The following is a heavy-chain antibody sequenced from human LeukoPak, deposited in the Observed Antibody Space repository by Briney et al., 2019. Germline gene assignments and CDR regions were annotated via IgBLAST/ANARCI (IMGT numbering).Heavy chain of an antibody. V-gene: IGHV3-21*01. CDR3: ARVRYSGYDSTRFDP. D-gene: IGHD5-12*01. J-gene: IGHJ5*02. CDR1: GFTFSSYW. Sequence: GGSLRLSCAAPGFTFSSYWMNWVRQAPGKGLEWVSSISSSSSYIYYADSVKGRFTISRDNAKNSLYLQMNSLRAEDTAVYYCARVRYSGYDSTRFDPWGQGTLVTVSS. CDR2: ISSSSSYI.